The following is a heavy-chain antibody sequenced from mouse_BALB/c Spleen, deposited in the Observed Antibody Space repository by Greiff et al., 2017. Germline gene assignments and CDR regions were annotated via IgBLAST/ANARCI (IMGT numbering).Heavy chain of an antibody. CDR1: GFSLTGYG. D-gene: IGHD1-1*01. CDR2: IWGDGST. Sequence: QVQLQQSGPGLVAPSQSLSITCTVSGFSLTGYGVNWVRQPPGKGLEWLGMIWGDGSTDYNSALKSRLSISKDNSKSQVFLKMNSLQTDDTARYYCAREGYYGSSYAFAYWGQGTLVTVSA. J-gene: IGHJ3*01. CDR3: AREGYYGSSYAFAY. V-gene: IGHV2-6-7*01.